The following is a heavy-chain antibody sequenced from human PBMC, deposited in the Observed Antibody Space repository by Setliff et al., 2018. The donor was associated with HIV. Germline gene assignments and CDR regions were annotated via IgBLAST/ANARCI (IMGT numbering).Heavy chain of an antibody. J-gene: IGHJ3*02. V-gene: IGHV3-30*14. CDR3: AREGRQDSRSTYLGAFDI. CDR1: GFTFSYYT. CDR2: ISYDGNT. Sequence: GGSLRLSCAASGFTFSYYTMHWIRQTPDNGLEWVAVISYDGNTYYADSVKGRFTISRDNSNNTVYLQMNSLTSEDTAVYSCAREGRQDSRSTYLGAFDIWGQGTMVTVSS. D-gene: IGHD3-22*01.